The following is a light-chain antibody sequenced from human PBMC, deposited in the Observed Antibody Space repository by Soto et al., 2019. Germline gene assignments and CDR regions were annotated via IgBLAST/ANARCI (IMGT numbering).Light chain of an antibody. CDR2: DAS. CDR3: QHYNDWPLT. V-gene: IGKV3-15*01. Sequence: EIVMTQSPATLSVSPVERVTLSCRASQNIWNKLAWYQQKPGQTPRLLIFDASARATGVPARFSGSGSETEFTLTISSLQSEDFAVYYCQHYNDWPLTFGGGTKVDIK. J-gene: IGKJ4*01. CDR1: QNIWNK.